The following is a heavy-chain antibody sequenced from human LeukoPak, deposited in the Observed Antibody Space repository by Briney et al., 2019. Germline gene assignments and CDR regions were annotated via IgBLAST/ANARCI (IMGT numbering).Heavy chain of an antibody. D-gene: IGHD3-16*01. CDR2: IYHSGST. V-gene: IGHV4-38-2*02. J-gene: IGHJ4*02. Sequence: SETLSLTCTVSGYSINSGFYWGWIRQPPGKGLEWIGSIYHSGSTHYKSFLKSRVTISVDTSKDQLSLKLTSVTAADTAVYYCARGVGLTQGGAFDFWGQGTLVTVSS. CDR3: ARGVGLTQGGAFDF. CDR1: GYSINSGFY.